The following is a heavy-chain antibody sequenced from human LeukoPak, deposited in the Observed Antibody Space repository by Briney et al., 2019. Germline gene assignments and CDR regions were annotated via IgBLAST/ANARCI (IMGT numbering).Heavy chain of an antibody. CDR1: GGSISSYY. V-gene: IGHV4-59*01. D-gene: IGHD2-21*02. CDR3: ARPHCGGDCYPDYFDY. CDR2: VYYSGST. Sequence: SETLSLTCTVSGGSISSYYWSWIRQPPGKGLEWIGYVYYSGSTNYNPSLKSRVTISVDSSKNQFSLKLSSVTAADTAMYYCARPHCGGDCYPDYFDYWGQGTLVTVSS. J-gene: IGHJ4*02.